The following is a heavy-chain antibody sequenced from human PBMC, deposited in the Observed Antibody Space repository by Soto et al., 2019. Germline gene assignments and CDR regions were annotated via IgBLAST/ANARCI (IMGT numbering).Heavy chain of an antibody. J-gene: IGHJ6*02. Sequence: GGSLRLSCAASGFTFSSYAMSWVRQAPGKGLEWVSAISGSGGSTYYADSVKGRFTISRDNSKNTLYLQMNSLRAEDTAVYYCAKGDTMLVVVIRYGMDVWGQGTTVTVSS. V-gene: IGHV3-23*01. CDR3: AKGDTMLVVVIRYGMDV. D-gene: IGHD3-22*01. CDR2: ISGSGGST. CDR1: GFTFSSYA.